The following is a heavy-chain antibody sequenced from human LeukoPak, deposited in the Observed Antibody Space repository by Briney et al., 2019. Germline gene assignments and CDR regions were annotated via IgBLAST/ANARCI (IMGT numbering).Heavy chain of an antibody. CDR3: ATLTMVRGVIVDY. V-gene: IGHV4-61*02. J-gene: IGHJ4*02. D-gene: IGHD3-10*01. CDR2: IYTSGST. CDR1: GGSISSGSYY. Sequence: SETLSLTCTVSGGSISSGSYYWSWIRQPAGKGLEWIGRIYTSGSTNYNPSLKSRVTISVDTSKNQFSLKLSSVTAADTAVYYCATLTMVRGVIVDYWGQGTLVTVSS.